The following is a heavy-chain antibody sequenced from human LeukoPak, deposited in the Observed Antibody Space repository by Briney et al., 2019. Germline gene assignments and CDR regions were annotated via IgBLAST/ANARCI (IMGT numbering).Heavy chain of an antibody. V-gene: IGHV1-18*01. CDR1: GYTFTSYG. D-gene: IGHD3-22*01. CDR2: ISAYNGNT. J-gene: IGHJ4*02. CDR3: ARVEPDYYDSSGYTYYFDY. Sequence: ASVKVSCKASGYTFTSYGISWVRQAPGQGLEWMGWISAYNGNTNYAQKLQGRVTMTTDTSTSTACMELRSMRSDDTAVYYCARVEPDYYDSSGYTYYFDYWGQGTLVTVSS.